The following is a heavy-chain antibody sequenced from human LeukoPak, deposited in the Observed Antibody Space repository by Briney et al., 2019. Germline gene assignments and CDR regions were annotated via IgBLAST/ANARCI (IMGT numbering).Heavy chain of an antibody. Sequence: PGGSLRLSCAASGFTFSDYSMNWVRQAPGKGLEWVANIKKGGSEKYYVDSVKGRFTISRDNAKTSLYLQMNSLRAEDTAVYYCARDLSGVTGYTYGRGIDYWGQGTLVTVSS. J-gene: IGHJ4*02. CDR3: ARDLSGVTGYTYGRGIDY. V-gene: IGHV3-7*01. CDR2: IKKGGSEK. D-gene: IGHD5-18*01. CDR1: GFTFSDYS.